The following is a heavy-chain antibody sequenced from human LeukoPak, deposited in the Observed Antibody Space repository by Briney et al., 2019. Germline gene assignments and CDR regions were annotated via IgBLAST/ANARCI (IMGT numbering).Heavy chain of an antibody. CDR2: ISFDGSNK. CDR3: AKDLGSRPRYWYFDL. V-gene: IGHV3-30*18. Sequence: GGSLRLSCAASGFTFSNSGMHWVRQAPDKGLEWVAVISFDGSNKNLADSVKGRFTVSRDNSKNTLYLQMNSLRAEDSAVYYCAKDLGSRPRYWYFDLWGRGTLVTVSS. D-gene: IGHD3-10*01. CDR1: GFTFSNSG. J-gene: IGHJ2*01.